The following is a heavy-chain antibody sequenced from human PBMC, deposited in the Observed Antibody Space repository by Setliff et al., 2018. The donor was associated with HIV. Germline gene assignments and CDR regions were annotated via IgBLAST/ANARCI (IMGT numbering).Heavy chain of an antibody. CDR3: ASYRKAERWLQLGGNFDY. D-gene: IGHD5-12*01. Sequence: PSETLSLTCTVSGGSISSSSYYWGWIRQPPGKGLEWIGSIYYSGSTYYNPSLKSRVTISVDAPKNQFSLKLSSVAAADTAVYYCASYRKAERWLQLGGNFDYWGREPWSPSPQ. CDR1: GGSISSSSYY. V-gene: IGHV4-39*01. CDR2: IYYSGST. J-gene: IGHJ4*02.